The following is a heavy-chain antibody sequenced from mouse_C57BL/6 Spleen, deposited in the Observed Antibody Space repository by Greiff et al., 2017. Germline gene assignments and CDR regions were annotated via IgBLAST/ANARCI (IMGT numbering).Heavy chain of an antibody. CDR3: ARRSPITTVVATGYFDY. CDR2: IYPRSGNT. V-gene: IGHV1-81*01. Sequence: QVQLQQSGAELARPGASVKLSCKASGYTFTSYGISWVKQRTGQGLEWIGEIYPRSGNTYYNEKFKGKATLTADKSSSTAYMELRSLTSEDSAVYFCARRSPITTVVATGYFDYWGQGTTLTVSS. J-gene: IGHJ2*01. CDR1: GYTFTSYG. D-gene: IGHD1-1*01.